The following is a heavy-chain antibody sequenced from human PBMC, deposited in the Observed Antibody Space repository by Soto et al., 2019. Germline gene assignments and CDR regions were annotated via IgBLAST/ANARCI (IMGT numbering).Heavy chain of an antibody. J-gene: IGHJ4*02. Sequence: GGSLRLSCAASGFTFSSYNMNWIRQAPGKGLEWVSSISGSSSYIYYADSVKGRFTISRDNAKNSLYLQMNSLRAEDTAVYYCARVVYYDSSGYQYWGQGXLVTVYS. V-gene: IGHV3-21*01. CDR2: ISGSSSYI. CDR3: ARVVYYDSSGYQY. D-gene: IGHD3-22*01. CDR1: GFTFSSYN.